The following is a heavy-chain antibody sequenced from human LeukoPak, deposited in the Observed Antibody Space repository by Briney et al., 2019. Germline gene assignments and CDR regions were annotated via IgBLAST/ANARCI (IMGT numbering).Heavy chain of an antibody. V-gene: IGHV3-53*01. D-gene: IGHD3-22*01. CDR2: IYSGGST. J-gene: IGHJ4*02. Sequence: GGSLRLSCAASGFAVSSNYMSWVRQAPGKGLEWVSVIYSGGSTYYADSVKGRFTISRDNSKNTLYLQVNSLRAEDTAVYYCARGPPYYYDSSGYFDYWGQGTLVTVSS. CDR1: GFAVSSNY. CDR3: ARGPPYYYDSSGYFDY.